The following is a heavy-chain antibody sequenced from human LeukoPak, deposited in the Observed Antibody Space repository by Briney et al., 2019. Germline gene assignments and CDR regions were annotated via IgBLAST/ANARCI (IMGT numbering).Heavy chain of an antibody. D-gene: IGHD3-10*01. CDR3: ARDGWSQFGEFYFDY. CDR1: GYTFTSYG. J-gene: IGHJ4*02. CDR2: ISAYNDNT. Sequence: ASVKVSCKASGYTFTSYGISWVRQAPGQGLEWMGWISAYNDNTNYAQKLQGRVTMTTDTPTSTAYMELRSLRSDDTAVYYCARDGWSQFGEFYFDYWGQGTLVTVSS. V-gene: IGHV1-18*01.